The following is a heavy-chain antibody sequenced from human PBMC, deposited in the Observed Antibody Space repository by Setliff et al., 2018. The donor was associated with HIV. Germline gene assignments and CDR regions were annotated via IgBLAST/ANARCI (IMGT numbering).Heavy chain of an antibody. J-gene: IGHJ6*03. CDR2: ILSGGTT. CDR1: GDSINSRSYY. V-gene: IGHV4-39*01. Sequence: PSETLSLTCSVFGDSINSRSYYWGWIRQSPGQGLEWIGNILSGGTTFYNPSLKSRVSMSVDTSKNQFSLKVNSVTAADTAVYYCATRNTLRYFEWLNYYYHYMDVWGKGTTVTVSS. CDR3: ATRNTLRYFEWLNYYYHYMDV. D-gene: IGHD3-9*01.